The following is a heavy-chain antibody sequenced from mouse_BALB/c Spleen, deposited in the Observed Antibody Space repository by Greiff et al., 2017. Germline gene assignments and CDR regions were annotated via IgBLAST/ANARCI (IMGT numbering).Heavy chain of an antibody. V-gene: IGHV5-17*02. D-gene: IGHD2-1*01. CDR3: ARADDYGNSFAY. CDR1: GFTFSSFG. CDR2: ISSGSSTI. Sequence: EVMLVESGGGLVQPGGSRKLSCAASGFTFSSFGMHWVRQAPEKGLEWVAYISSGSSTIYYADTVKGRFTISRDNPKNTLFLQMTSLRSEDTAMYYCARADDYGNSFAYWGQGTLVTVSA. J-gene: IGHJ3*01.